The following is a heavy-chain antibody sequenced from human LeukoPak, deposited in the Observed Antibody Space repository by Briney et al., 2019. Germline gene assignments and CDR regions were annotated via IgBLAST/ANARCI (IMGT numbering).Heavy chain of an antibody. V-gene: IGHV3-53*01. Sequence: GGSLILSCAASGFTVSSNYMSWVRQAPGKGLEWVSVIYSGGGTYYADSVKGRFTISRDNSKNTLYLQMNSLRAEDTAVYYCARVGGGGYDSSLDYWGQGTLVTVSS. J-gene: IGHJ4*02. CDR2: IYSGGGT. CDR3: ARVGGGGYDSSLDY. CDR1: GFTVSSNY. D-gene: IGHD3-22*01.